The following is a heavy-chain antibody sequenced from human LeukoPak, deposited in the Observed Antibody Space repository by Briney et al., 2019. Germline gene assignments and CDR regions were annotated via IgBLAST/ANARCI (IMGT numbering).Heavy chain of an antibody. Sequence: GSSLRLPCAPSGFTFSSYSMKCLRQATGKGLEWVSSITSSSSYIYYADSVKGRFTISRDNAKNSLYLQMNSLRAEDTAVYYCARADSSGWYIKRSDAFDIWGQGTMVTVSS. CDR1: GFTFSSYS. CDR2: ITSSSSYI. CDR3: ARADSSGWYIKRSDAFDI. J-gene: IGHJ3*02. D-gene: IGHD6-19*01. V-gene: IGHV3-21*01.